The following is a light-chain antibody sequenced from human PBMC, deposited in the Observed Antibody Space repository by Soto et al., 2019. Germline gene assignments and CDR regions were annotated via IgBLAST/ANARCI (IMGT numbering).Light chain of an antibody. CDR1: SSTIGNNY. J-gene: IGLJ1*01. CDR2: DNN. V-gene: IGLV1-51*01. Sequence: QSVLTQPPSVSAAPGQKVTISCSGGSSTIGNNYVSWYQQLPGTAPKLLIYDNNKRPSGIPDRFSGSKSGTSATLGITGLQTGDEADYYCGTWDSSLRGGVFGTGTKVTVL. CDR3: GTWDSSLRGGV.